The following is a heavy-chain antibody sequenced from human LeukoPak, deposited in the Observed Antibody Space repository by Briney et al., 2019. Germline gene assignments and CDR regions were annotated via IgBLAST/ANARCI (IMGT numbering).Heavy chain of an antibody. CDR3: ARDLRRGNPPAYYYYYGMDV. CDR1: GGSISSGGYY. CDR2: IYYSGST. J-gene: IGHJ6*02. Sequence: PSQTLSLTCTVSGGSISSGGYYWSWIRQHPGKGLEWIGYIYYSGSTYYNPSLKSRVTISVDTSKNQFSLKLSSVTAAETAVYYCARDLRRGNPPAYYYYYGMDVWGQGTTVTVSS. V-gene: IGHV4-31*03. D-gene: IGHD4-23*01.